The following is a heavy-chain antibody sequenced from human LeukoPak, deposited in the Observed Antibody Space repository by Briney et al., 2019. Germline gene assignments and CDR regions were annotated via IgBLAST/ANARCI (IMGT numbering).Heavy chain of an antibody. CDR1: DYSISSSNW. V-gene: IGHV4-28*03. CDR2: IYYSGST. Sequence: PSDTLSLTCAVSDYSISSSNWWGWIRQPPGKGLEWMGYIYYSGSTYYDPSLKSRVTMSVDTPKNQFSLKLSSVTAVDTAVYYCARGPRYCSSVSCYTSWFDPWGQGTLVTVSS. D-gene: IGHD2-2*02. CDR3: ARGPRYCSSVSCYTSWFDP. J-gene: IGHJ5*02.